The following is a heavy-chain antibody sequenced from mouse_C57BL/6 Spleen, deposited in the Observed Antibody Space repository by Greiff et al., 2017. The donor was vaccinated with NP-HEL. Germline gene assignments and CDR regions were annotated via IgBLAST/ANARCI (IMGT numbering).Heavy chain of an antibody. Sequence: DVKLQESGPGLVKPSQSLSLTCSVTGYSITSGYYWNWIRQFPGNKLEWMGYISYDGSNNYNPSLKNRISITRDTSKNQFFLKLNSVTTEDTATYYCARAGISYPYEGSDYWGQGTTLTVSS. D-gene: IGHD1-1*01. J-gene: IGHJ2*01. CDR2: ISYDGSN. V-gene: IGHV3-6*01. CDR1: GYSITSGYY. CDR3: ARAGISYPYEGSDY.